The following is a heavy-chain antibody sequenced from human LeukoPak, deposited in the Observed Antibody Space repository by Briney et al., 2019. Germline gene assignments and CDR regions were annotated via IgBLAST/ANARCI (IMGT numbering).Heavy chain of an antibody. CDR2: IYTSGST. CDR1: GGSISSGIYY. D-gene: IGHD5-18*01. J-gene: IGHJ4*02. V-gene: IGHV4-61*02. CDR3: ARGWDTAMVRPFDY. Sequence: SETLSLTCTVSGGSISSGIYYWSWIRQPAGKGLEWIGRIYTSGSTNYNPSLKSRVTISVDTSKNQFSLKLSSVTAADTAVYYCARGWDTAMVRPFDYWGQGTLVTVSS.